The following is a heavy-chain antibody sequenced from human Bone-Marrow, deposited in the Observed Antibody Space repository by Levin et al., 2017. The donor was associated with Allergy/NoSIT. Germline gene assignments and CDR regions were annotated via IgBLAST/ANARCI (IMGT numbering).Heavy chain of an antibody. CDR2: IRNSGTT. CDR1: GGSISTYY. Sequence: SETLSLTCTVSGGSISTYYWTWIRQPPGKGLEWIGQIRNSGTTNHNPSLKSRVSMSLDTSKNQFSLRLHSVTAADTAMYYCARLDNGWYGIDLWGQGTLVTVSS. J-gene: IGHJ5*02. CDR3: ARLDNGWYGIDL. V-gene: IGHV4-59*08. D-gene: IGHD6-19*01.